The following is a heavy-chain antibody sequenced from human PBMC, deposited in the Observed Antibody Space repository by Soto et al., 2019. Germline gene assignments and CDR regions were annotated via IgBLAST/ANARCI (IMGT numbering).Heavy chain of an antibody. Sequence: QLQLQESGPGLVKPSETLSLTCTVSGGSISSSSYYWGWSRQPPGKGLEWIGSIYYSGSTYYNPSLKSRVTISVDTSKNQFYLKLSSVTAADTAVYYCARTPRAPTPYHYDSSGLDYWGQGTLVTVSS. J-gene: IGHJ4*02. CDR2: IYYSGST. CDR3: ARTPRAPTPYHYDSSGLDY. CDR1: GGSISSSSYY. D-gene: IGHD3-22*01. V-gene: IGHV4-39*01.